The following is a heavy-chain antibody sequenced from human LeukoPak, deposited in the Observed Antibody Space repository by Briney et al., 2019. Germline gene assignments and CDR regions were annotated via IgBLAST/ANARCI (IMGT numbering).Heavy chain of an antibody. Sequence: GGSLRLSCAASGFTVSSNHMSWVRQAPGRGLEWVADIKQDGSEKLYVKSVRGRFTISRDNAKMSLFLQMNSLRAEDTAVYYCARDNGVVHGVYYMDVWGKGTTVTVS. CDR2: IKQDGSEK. CDR1: GFTVSSNH. V-gene: IGHV3-7*01. CDR3: ARDNGVVHGVYYMDV. D-gene: IGHD3-3*01. J-gene: IGHJ6*03.